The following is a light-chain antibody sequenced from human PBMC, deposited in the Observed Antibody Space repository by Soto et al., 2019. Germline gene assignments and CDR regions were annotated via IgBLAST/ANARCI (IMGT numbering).Light chain of an antibody. Sequence: EIVLTQSPATLSLSPGERATLSCRASQSVSSYLAWYQQKPGQAPRLLIYDASNRATGIPARFSGSGSGTDFTLTISSLEPEDFAVYYCQHLGTFGGGTKVELK. V-gene: IGKV3-11*01. CDR2: DAS. J-gene: IGKJ4*01. CDR3: QHLGT. CDR1: QSVSSY.